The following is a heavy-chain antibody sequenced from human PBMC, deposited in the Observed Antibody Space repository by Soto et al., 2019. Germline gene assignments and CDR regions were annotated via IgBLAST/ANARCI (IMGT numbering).Heavy chain of an antibody. J-gene: IGHJ6*02. CDR3: ARIQYYYDSSSPVYYYYSMVF. CDR1: GFTLSSYS. CDR2: ITSGSTYK. V-gene: IGHV3-21*01. Sequence: GGSLRLSCSVSGFTLSSYSMNWVRQAPGKGLEWVSSITSGSTYKYYADSLKGRFTISRDNAENSLFLQMNSLRAEDTAVYYCARIQYYYDSSSPVYYYYSMVFRGQGATAT. D-gene: IGHD3-22*01.